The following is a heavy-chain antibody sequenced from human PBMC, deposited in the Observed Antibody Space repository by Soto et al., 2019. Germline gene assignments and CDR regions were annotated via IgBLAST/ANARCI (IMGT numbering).Heavy chain of an antibody. V-gene: IGHV4-59*12. J-gene: IGHJ4*02. CDR2: IYHSGST. CDR3: ARGVFPTYFDY. Sequence: SETLSLTCTVSGGFISSYYWSWIRQPPGKGLEWIGYIYHSGSTSYNPSLQSRVTISIARSKNQFSLTLNFVTAADTALYSCARGVFPTYFDYWGQGIMVTVSS. CDR1: GGFISSYY. D-gene: IGHD2-8*01.